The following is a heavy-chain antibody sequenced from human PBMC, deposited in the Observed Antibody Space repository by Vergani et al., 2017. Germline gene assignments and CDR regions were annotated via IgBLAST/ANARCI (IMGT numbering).Heavy chain of an antibody. CDR3: ARHSTVEWLVKLGWIDP. V-gene: IGHV4-39*01. CDR2: IYYSGST. Sequence: QLQLQESGPGLVKPSATLSLTCSVSGASIRSSNYYWGWIRQPPGKGLEWIASIYYSGSTYYNPFLKSRVTISVDTSMNQFSLKLSSVTAADTAVYFCARHSTVEWLVKLGWIDPWGQGILVTVSS. D-gene: IGHD6-19*01. CDR1: GASIRSSNYY. J-gene: IGHJ5*02.